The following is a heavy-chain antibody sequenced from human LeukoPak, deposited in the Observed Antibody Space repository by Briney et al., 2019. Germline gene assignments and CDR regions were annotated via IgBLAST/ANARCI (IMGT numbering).Heavy chain of an antibody. V-gene: IGHV4-59*11. D-gene: IGHD4-17*01. J-gene: IGHJ3*02. Sequence: SETLSLTCAVSDDSFSSHYWTWIRQPPGKGLEWIGYISYIGSTNYNPSLKSRVTISIDTSKNQFSLKLTSVTAADRAVYYCARDLVTGTKGFDIWGQGAMVSVSS. CDR2: ISYIGST. CDR3: ARDLVTGTKGFDI. CDR1: DDSFSSHY.